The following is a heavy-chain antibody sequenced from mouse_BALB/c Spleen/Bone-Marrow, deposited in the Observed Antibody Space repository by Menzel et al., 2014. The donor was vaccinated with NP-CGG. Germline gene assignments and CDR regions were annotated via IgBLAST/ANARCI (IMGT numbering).Heavy chain of an antibody. J-gene: IGHJ3*01. CDR1: GYSFTGYN. CDR3: ATNYYGYDWFAY. V-gene: IGHV1-39*01. CDR2: IDPYYGGT. Sequence: EVKLVESGPELEKPGASVKISCMASGYSFTGYNMNWVKQSNGKSLEWIGNIDPYYGGTSYNQKFKGKATLTVDKSSSTAYMQLKSLTSEDSAVYYCATNYYGYDWFAYWGQGTLVTVSA. D-gene: IGHD1-2*01.